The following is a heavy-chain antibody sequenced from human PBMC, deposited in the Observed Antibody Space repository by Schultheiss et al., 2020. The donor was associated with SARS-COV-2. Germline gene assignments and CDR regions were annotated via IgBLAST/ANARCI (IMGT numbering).Heavy chain of an antibody. CDR1: GFTFSSYG. V-gene: IGHV3-33*06. CDR2: IWYDGSNK. CDR3: ANHLIVGATYFDY. D-gene: IGHD1-26*01. J-gene: IGHJ4*02. Sequence: GESLKISCAASGFTFSSYGMHWVRQAPGKGLEWVAVIWYDGSNKYYADSVKGRFTISRDNSKNTLYLQMNSLRAEDTAVYYCANHLIVGATYFDYWGQGTLVTVSS.